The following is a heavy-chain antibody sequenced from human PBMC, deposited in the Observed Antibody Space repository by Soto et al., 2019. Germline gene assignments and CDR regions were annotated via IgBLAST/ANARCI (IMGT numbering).Heavy chain of an antibody. CDR1: GGSISSYY. D-gene: IGHD3-10*01. V-gene: IGHV4-59*08. J-gene: IGHJ5*02. CDR3: ARQVRSITMVRGVIKYNWFDP. Sequence: PSETLSLTCNVSGGSISSYYWSWIRQPPGKGLEWIGYIYYSGSTNYNPSLKSRVTISVDTSKNQFSLKLSSVTAADTAVYYCARQVRSITMVRGVIKYNWFDPWGQGTLVTVSS. CDR2: IYYSGST.